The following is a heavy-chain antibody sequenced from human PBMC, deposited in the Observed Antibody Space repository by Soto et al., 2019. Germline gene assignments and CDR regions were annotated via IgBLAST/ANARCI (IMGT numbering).Heavy chain of an antibody. CDR1: GFTFNDFE. V-gene: IGHV3-48*03. J-gene: IGHJ4*02. D-gene: IGHD3-10*01. Sequence: EVQLLESGGGLVQPGGSLRLSCGVSGFTFNDFEMNWVRQAPGKGPEWLAYIDGSGATKKYADSVRGRFTISRDNPNNSLFLQMSSLRAADTAIYYCARGFGRFNSWGQGTLVSVSS. CDR2: IDGSGATK. CDR3: ARGFGRFNS.